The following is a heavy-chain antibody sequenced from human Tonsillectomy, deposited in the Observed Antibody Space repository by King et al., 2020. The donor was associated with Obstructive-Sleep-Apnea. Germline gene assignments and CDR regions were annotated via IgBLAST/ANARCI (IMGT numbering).Heavy chain of an antibody. CDR3: ARDRRKGGGYRDYYYGMDV. Sequence: VQLVESGGGLVQPGRSLRLSCAASGFTFDDYAMHWVRQAPGKGLEWVSGISWNSGSIGYADSVKGRFTISRDNAKNSLYLQMNSLRAEDTALYYCARDRRKGGGYRDYYYGMDVWGQGTTVTVSS. J-gene: IGHJ6*02. CDR1: GFTFDDYA. CDR2: ISWNSGSI. D-gene: IGHD6-19*01. V-gene: IGHV3-9*01.